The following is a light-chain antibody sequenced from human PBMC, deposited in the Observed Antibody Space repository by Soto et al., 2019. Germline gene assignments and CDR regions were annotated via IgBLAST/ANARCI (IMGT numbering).Light chain of an antibody. CDR1: QSVSSN. CDR2: GAS. V-gene: IGKV3D-15*01. J-gene: IGKJ4*01. Sequence: EIVMTQSPATLSVSAGERVTLSCRASQSVSSNLAWYRQKPGQAPRLLIYGASTRATGIPARFSGSGSGTDFTLPNQSLQSEDFAVYYCQQYNNWPSLNFGGGDQGRDQT. CDR3: QQYNNWPSLN.